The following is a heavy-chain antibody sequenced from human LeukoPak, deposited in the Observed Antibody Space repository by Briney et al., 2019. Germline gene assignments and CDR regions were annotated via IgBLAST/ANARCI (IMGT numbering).Heavy chain of an antibody. J-gene: IGHJ5*02. D-gene: IGHD3-10*01. CDR1: GGSFSGYY. CDR3: ARESRITFNWFDP. V-gene: IGHV4-34*01. Sequence: PSETLSLTCAVYGGSFSGYYWSWIRQPPGKGLEWIGEINHSGSTNYNPSLKSRVTISVDTSKNQFSLKLSSVTAADTAVYYCARESRITFNWFDPWGQGTLVTVFS. CDR2: INHSGST.